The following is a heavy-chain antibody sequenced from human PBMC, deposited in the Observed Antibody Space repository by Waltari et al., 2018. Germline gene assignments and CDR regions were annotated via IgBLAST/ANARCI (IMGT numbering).Heavy chain of an antibody. D-gene: IGHD3-22*01. Sequence: EVQLLESGGGLVQPGGSLRLSCAASGFTFSSYAMSCVRQAPGKGLEWVSAISGSGGSTYYADSVKGRFTISRDNSKNTLYLQMNSLRAEDTAVYYCAKGAQSYTYYYDSSGYYIVDYWGQGTLVTVSS. CDR2: ISGSGGST. V-gene: IGHV3-23*01. J-gene: IGHJ4*02. CDR3: AKGAQSYTYYYDSSGYYIVDY. CDR1: GFTFSSYA.